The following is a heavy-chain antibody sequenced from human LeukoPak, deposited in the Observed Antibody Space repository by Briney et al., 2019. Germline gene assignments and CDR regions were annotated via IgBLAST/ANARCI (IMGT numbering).Heavy chain of an antibody. CDR3: ARDRGWSTFDM. D-gene: IGHD2-15*01. Sequence: GGSLRLSCAASGFTFSTYWMAWARQAPGKGLEWVANMNQDGSEKNYVDSVKGRFTISRDNAKNSLCLQMSSLRAEDTSMYYCARDRGWSTFDMWGQGTMVTVS. CDR1: GFTFSTYW. J-gene: IGHJ3*02. V-gene: IGHV3-7*04. CDR2: MNQDGSEK.